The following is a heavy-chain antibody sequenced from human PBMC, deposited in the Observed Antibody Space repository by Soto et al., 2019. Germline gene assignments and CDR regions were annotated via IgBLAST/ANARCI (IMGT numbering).Heavy chain of an antibody. V-gene: IGHV3-7*01. D-gene: IGHD3-3*01. CDR1: GFTFSSYW. Sequence: GGSLRLSCAASGFTFSSYWMSWVRQAPGKGLEWVANIKQDGSEKYYVDSVKGRFTISRDNAKNSLYLQMNSLRAEDTAVYYCARDQRFLGPRLDYWGQGTLVTVSS. CDR3: ARDQRFLGPRLDY. CDR2: IKQDGSEK. J-gene: IGHJ4*02.